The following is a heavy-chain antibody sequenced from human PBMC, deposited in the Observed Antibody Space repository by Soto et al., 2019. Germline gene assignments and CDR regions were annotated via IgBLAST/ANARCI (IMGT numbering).Heavy chain of an antibody. CDR1: GFTSSNYD. J-gene: IGHJ3*01. D-gene: IGHD7-27*01. CDR2: FGGRGGNT. CDR3: AKPTWGGAAFDF. V-gene: IGHV3-23*01. Sequence: VQLLESGGGLVQPGGSLRLSCAASGFTSSNYDMSWVRQVTGKGLEWVSTFGGRGGNTYYADSVKGRFTISGDNSKNTLYLQVNSLRVDDTAVYYCAKPTWGGAAFDFWGQGTMVTVSS.